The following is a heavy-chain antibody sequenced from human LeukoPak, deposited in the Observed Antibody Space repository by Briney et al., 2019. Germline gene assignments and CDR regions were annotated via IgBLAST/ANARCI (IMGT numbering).Heavy chain of an antibody. V-gene: IGHV3-21*01. D-gene: IGHD5-18*01. J-gene: IGHJ4*02. CDR3: ARVGRYSYGRPLY. CDR2: ISSTGSYI. Sequence: GGSLRLSCAASGFTFSSYGMNWVRQAPGKGLEWVASISSTGSYIYYADSGKGRFTISRDNAKKSLYLQMNSLRAEDTAVYYCARVGRYSYGRPLYWGQGTLVTVSS. CDR1: GFTFSSYG.